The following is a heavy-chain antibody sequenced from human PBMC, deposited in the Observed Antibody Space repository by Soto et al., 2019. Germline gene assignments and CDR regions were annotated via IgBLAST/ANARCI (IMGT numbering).Heavy chain of an antibody. Sequence: LRLSCAASGFTFSSYAMHWVRQAPGKGLEWVAVISYDGSNKYYADSVKGRFTISRDNSKNTLYLQMNSLRAEDTAVYYCARGDSSEAFDYWGQGTLVTVSS. D-gene: IGHD3-22*01. CDR2: ISYDGSNK. J-gene: IGHJ4*02. CDR1: GFTFSSYA. CDR3: ARGDSSEAFDY. V-gene: IGHV3-30-3*01.